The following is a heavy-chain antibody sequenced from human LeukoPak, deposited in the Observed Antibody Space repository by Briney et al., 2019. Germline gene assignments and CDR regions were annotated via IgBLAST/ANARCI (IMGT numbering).Heavy chain of an antibody. CDR3: ARDNWNDAPGGFDP. CDR2: TTRSSTST. Sequence: TGGSLRLSCAASGFTFSSYSMNWVRQAPGKGLEWVSSTTRSSTSTYYTDSVRGRFTISRDNAKNSLYLQMNSLRAEDTAVYYCARDNWNDAPGGFDPWGQGTLVTVSS. V-gene: IGHV3-21*01. CDR1: GFTFSSYS. J-gene: IGHJ5*02. D-gene: IGHD1-20*01.